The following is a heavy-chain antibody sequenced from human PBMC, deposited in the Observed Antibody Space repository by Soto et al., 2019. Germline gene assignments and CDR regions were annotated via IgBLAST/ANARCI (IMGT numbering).Heavy chain of an antibody. CDR2: ISYDGSNK. CDR1: GFIFSSYG. CDR3: AKSLSSSSAHGYYYGMAV. J-gene: IGHJ6*04. V-gene: IGHV3-30*18. Sequence: QVQLVESGGGVVQPGRSLRLSCTASGFIFSSYGMHWVRQAPGKGLEWVVVISYDGSNKYYADSVKGRFTISRDNSKNTLYVKMNSLRGEDKAVYYGAKSLSSSSAHGYYYGMAVWGKGTTFTVSS. D-gene: IGHD6-6*01.